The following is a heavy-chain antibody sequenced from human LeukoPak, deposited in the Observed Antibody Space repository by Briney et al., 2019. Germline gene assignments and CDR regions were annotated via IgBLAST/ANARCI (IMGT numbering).Heavy chain of an antibody. V-gene: IGHV3-74*01. Sequence: GGSLRLSCAASGLTFSSHWMHWVRQAPGKGLVWVSRITNDGSSTTYADSVKGRFTISRDNAKNMLYLQVNSLRAEDTAVYYCAKDKSFERSYWGQGTLVTVSS. J-gene: IGHJ4*02. CDR3: AKDKSFERSY. CDR2: ITNDGSST. CDR1: GLTFSSHW. D-gene: IGHD3-10*01.